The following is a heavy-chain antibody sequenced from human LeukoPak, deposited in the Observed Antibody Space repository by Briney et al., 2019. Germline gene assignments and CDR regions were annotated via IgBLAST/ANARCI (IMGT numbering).Heavy chain of an antibody. Sequence: GGSLRLSCEASGFNVNSYWMHWVRRAPGKGLVWVSLIRIDGSDTDYADSVRGRFTTSRDNAKNALYLQMDSLRVEDTAIYYCARDRGEGTPLDPWGQGTLVTVSS. CDR3: ARDRGEGTPLDP. CDR2: IRIDGSDT. J-gene: IGHJ5*02. V-gene: IGHV3-74*01. CDR1: GFNVNSYW. D-gene: IGHD6-25*01.